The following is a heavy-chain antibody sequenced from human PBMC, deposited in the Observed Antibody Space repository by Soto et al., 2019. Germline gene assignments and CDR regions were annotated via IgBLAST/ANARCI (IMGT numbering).Heavy chain of an antibody. J-gene: IGHJ4*02. Sequence: GGSLRLSCAASGFTFSSYAMSWVRQAPGKGLEWVSAIRGSGGSTYYADSVKGRFTISRDNSKNTLYLQMNSLRAEDTAVYYCAKVGPVVVAATSFDYWGQGTLVTVSS. CDR3: AKVGPVVVAATSFDY. D-gene: IGHD2-15*01. V-gene: IGHV3-23*01. CDR2: IRGSGGST. CDR1: GFTFSSYA.